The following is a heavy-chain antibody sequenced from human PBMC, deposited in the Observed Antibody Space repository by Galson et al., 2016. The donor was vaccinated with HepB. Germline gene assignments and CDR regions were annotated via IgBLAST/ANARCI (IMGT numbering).Heavy chain of an antibody. CDR2: KNPNSGYT. CDR3: ARNTPGHDAFDI. D-gene: IGHD1-1*01. J-gene: IGHJ3*02. V-gene: IGHV1-8*01. Sequence: VKVSCKASGYTFTSYDIHWVRQAPGQGLEWMGWKNPNSGYTGYAQKFQGRVTMTRNTSISTVFMELSSLRSEDTAVYYCARNTPGHDAFDIWGQGTMVTVSS. CDR1: GYTFTSYD.